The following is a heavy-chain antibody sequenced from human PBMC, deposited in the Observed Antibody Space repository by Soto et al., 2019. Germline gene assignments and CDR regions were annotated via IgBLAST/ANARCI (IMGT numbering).Heavy chain of an antibody. J-gene: IGHJ4*02. Sequence: QVQLQESGPGLVKPSETLSLTCTVSGGSISSYYWSWIRQPPGKGLEWIGYIYYSGSTNYNPSLKSRVTISVDTSTNPFSLKLSSVTAADTALYYCARRWGAAVDYWGQGTLVTVSS. CDR3: ARRWGAAVDY. V-gene: IGHV4-59*08. CDR1: GGSISSYY. CDR2: IYYSGST. D-gene: IGHD1-26*01.